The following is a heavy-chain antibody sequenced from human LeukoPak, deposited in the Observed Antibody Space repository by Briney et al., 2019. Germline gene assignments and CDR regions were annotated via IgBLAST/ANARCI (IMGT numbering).Heavy chain of an antibody. Sequence: PGGSLRLSCAASGFTFSSYAMSWVRQAPGKGLEWVSAISGSGGSTYYADSVKGRFTISRDNSKNTLYLQMNSLRAEDTAVYYCAKDHYGSGSYPYYFDYWGQGTLVTVSS. J-gene: IGHJ4*02. V-gene: IGHV3-23*01. CDR2: ISGSGGST. CDR1: GFTFSSYA. CDR3: AKDHYGSGSYPYYFDY. D-gene: IGHD3-10*01.